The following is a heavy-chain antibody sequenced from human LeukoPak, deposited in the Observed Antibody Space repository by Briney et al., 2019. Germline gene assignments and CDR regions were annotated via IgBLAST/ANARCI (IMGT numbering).Heavy chain of an antibody. J-gene: IGHJ4*02. CDR2: ISGDGANE. CDR3: AKRSGAPSNFDY. D-gene: IGHD1-1*01. CDR1: GFTFDEHA. V-gene: IGHV3-43*02. Sequence: SGGPLRLSCATSGFTFDEHAMHWVRQVPGRGLEWVSLISGDGANEYYADSVKGRFTISRDNSRSSLFLQLNSLRTEDTALYFCAKRSGAPSNFDYWGQGVLVTVSS.